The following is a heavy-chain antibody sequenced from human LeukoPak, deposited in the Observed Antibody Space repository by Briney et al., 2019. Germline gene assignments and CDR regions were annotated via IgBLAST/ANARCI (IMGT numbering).Heavy chain of an antibody. D-gene: IGHD3-22*01. J-gene: IGHJ3*01. CDR1: RYSLSSGYY. CDR2: IFHSGSI. Sequence: SETLSLTREDSRYSLSSGYYWGWIRQSPGEGLEWIATIFHSGSIYYNPSLKSRVTLSVDTSKNQFTLKLDSVTAADTAMYYCARMGVSYYYDSSTYFPTAFDVWGQGTMVSVSS. V-gene: IGHV4-38-2*01. CDR3: ARMGVSYYYDSSTYFPTAFDV.